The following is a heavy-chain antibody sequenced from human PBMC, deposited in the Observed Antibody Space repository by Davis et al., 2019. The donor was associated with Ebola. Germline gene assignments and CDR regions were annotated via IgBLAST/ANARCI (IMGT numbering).Heavy chain of an antibody. V-gene: IGHV1-24*01. D-gene: IGHD2-2*01. Sequence: ASVKVSCKVSGDTLSELSMYWVRQAPGRGLEWMGGYDAEDGETVYAQKFQGRVTMTTDTSTSTAYMELRSLTSDDTAVYYCAREIGVAVPGVMKDAFDIWGQGTVVTVSS. J-gene: IGHJ3*02. CDR1: GDTLSELS. CDR2: YDAEDGET. CDR3: AREIGVAVPGVMKDAFDI.